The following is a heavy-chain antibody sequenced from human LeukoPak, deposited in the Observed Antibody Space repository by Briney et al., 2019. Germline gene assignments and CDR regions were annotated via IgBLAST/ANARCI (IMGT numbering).Heavy chain of an antibody. J-gene: IGHJ3*02. CDR1: GGSMTSHY. CDR2: MYNSESR. Sequence: SETLSLTCTASGGSMTSHYWSWIRQSPGKGLEWIGYMYNSESRNDNPSLKSRVTISLDTSKNQFYLILSSVTAADTAVYYCARGWPDGSGYYRDAFDIWGQGTMVTVSS. D-gene: IGHD3-22*01. V-gene: IGHV4-59*11. CDR3: ARGWPDGSGYYRDAFDI.